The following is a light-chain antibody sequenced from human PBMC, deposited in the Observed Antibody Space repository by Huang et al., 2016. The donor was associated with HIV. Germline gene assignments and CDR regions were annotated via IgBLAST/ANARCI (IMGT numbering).Light chain of an antibody. CDR3: QQYNNWPPLLT. Sequence: EIVLTQSPATLSLSPGERAALSCRATQGIKNNLAWYQQKPGQSPRLLIYGESTRATGIPARFRGSGSGTEFTLTINSLPSEDFAIYYCQQYNNWPPLLTFGGGTKVEIK. CDR2: GES. V-gene: IGKV3-15*01. CDR1: QGIKNN. J-gene: IGKJ4*01.